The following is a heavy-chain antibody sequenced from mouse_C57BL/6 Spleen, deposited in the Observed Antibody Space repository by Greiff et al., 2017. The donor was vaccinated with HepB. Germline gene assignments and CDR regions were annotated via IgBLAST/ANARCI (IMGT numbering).Heavy chain of an antibody. D-gene: IGHD2-4*01. CDR2: IYPRSGNT. CDR1: GYTFTSYG. V-gene: IGHV1-81*01. Sequence: LVESGAELARPGASVKLSCKASGYTFTSYGISWVKQRTGQGLEWIGEIYPRSGNTYYNEKFKGKATLTADKSSSTAYMELRSLTSEDSAVYFCARHYDYDGYYAMDYWGQGTSVTVSS. CDR3: ARHYDYDGYYAMDY. J-gene: IGHJ4*01.